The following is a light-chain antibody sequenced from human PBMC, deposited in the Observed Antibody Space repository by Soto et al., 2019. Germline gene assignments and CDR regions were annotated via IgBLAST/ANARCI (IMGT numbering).Light chain of an antibody. J-gene: IGLJ1*01. CDR3: AAWDDRLNGYV. V-gene: IGLV1-44*01. CDR1: GSNIGSST. CDR2: STH. Sequence: QSVLTQLPSASGTPGQRVTISCSGSGSNIGSSTVNWYQQLPGTAPKLLIYSTHQRPSGVPDRFSGSKSGTSASLAISGLQSEDEADYYCAAWDDRLNGYVFGTGTKVT.